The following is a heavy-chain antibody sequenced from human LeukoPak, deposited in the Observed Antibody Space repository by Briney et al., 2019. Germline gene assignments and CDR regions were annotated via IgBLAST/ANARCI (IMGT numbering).Heavy chain of an antibody. J-gene: IGHJ4*02. Sequence: SETLSLTCTVSGGSISSYYWSWIRQPPGKGLEWIGYIYYSGSTNYNSSLKSRVTISVDTSKNQFPLKLSSVTAADTAVYYCARHAGYSSSWYYFDYWGQGTLVTVSS. D-gene: IGHD6-13*01. CDR3: ARHAGYSSSWYYFDY. CDR1: GGSISSYY. CDR2: IYYSGST. V-gene: IGHV4-59*08.